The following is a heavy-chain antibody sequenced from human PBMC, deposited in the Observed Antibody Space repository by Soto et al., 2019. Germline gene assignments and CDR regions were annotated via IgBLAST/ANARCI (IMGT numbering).Heavy chain of an antibody. Sequence: GGSLRLSCAASGFTFSSYGMHWVRQAPGKGLEWVAVIWYDGSNKYYADSVKGRFTISRDNSKNTLYLQMNSLRAEDTAVYYCARDYEDPPYYYGMDVWGQGTTVTVSS. CDR2: IWYDGSNK. CDR1: GFTFSSYG. V-gene: IGHV3-33*01. J-gene: IGHJ6*02. D-gene: IGHD3-3*01. CDR3: ARDYEDPPYYYGMDV.